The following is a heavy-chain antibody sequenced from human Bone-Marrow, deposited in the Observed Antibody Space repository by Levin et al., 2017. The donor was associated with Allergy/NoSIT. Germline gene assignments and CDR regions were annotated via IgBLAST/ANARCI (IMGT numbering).Heavy chain of an antibody. D-gene: IGHD2-15*01. CDR2: IKSNTDGGTA. J-gene: IGHJ4*02. CDR1: GFTFSEAW. V-gene: IGHV3-15*01. CDR3: TTYPIVVVVAAMTDC. Sequence: GGSLRLSCAASGFTFSEAWMSWVRQTPRKGLEWVGRIKSNTDGGTADYAAPVTGSFTISRDDSKNTLYLQMNSLQTEDTAIYFCTTYPIVVVVAAMTDCWGQGALVTVSS.